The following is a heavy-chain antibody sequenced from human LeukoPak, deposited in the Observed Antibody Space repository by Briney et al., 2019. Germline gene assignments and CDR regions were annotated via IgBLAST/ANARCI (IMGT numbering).Heavy chain of an antibody. V-gene: IGHV4-39*07. J-gene: IGHJ4*02. CDR3: ARGGVSIYGSGSYNPRY. CDR1: GGSVSSSSYY. Sequence: SETLSLTCTVSGGSVSSSSYYWGWIRQPPGKGLEWIGSIYYSGSTYYNPSLKSRVTISVDTSKNQFSLKLSPVTAADTAVYYCARGGVSIYGSGSYNPRYWGQGTLVTVSS. CDR2: IYYSGST. D-gene: IGHD3-10*01.